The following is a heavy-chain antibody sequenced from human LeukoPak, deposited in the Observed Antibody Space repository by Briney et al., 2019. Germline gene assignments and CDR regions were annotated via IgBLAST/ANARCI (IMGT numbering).Heavy chain of an antibody. CDR1: GGSFSGYY. Sequence: PSETLSLTCAVYGGSFSGYYWSWIRQPPGKGLEWIGEINHSGSTNYNPSLKSRVTISVDTSKNQFSLKLSSVTAADTAVYYCARGRPYYYDSSGYYYIDYWGQGTLVTVSS. J-gene: IGHJ4*02. V-gene: IGHV4-34*01. D-gene: IGHD3-22*01. CDR2: INHSGST. CDR3: ARGRPYYYDSSGYYYIDY.